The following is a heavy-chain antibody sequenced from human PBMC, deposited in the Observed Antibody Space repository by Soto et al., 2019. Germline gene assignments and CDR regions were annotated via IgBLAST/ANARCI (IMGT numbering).Heavy chain of an antibody. D-gene: IGHD3-10*01. Sequence: GGSLRLSCAGSGLTFRNYWMSWVRQAPGKGLEWVANIKEAGSEKYYVDSVKGRFTISRDNAKNSLYLQMNSLRVEDTAVYYCAITMVWGAISDYYYGIDVWGQGTTVTVSS. V-gene: IGHV3-7*02. CDR1: GLTFRNYW. J-gene: IGHJ6*01. CDR2: IKEAGSEK. CDR3: AITMVWGAISDYYYGIDV.